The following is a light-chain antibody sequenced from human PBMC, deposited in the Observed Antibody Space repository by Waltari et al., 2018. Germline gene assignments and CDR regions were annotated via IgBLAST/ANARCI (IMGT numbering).Light chain of an antibody. CDR2: AAS. V-gene: IGKV1-5*03. CDR1: QSISTW. Sequence: DIQMTQSPSTLSASVGDRVSITCRASQSISTWLAWYQQKPGKAPNILIPAASNLESGVPSRFSGSGSGTEFSLTISCLQPDDLGTYFCQQYHVYPPTFGPGTKVEI. J-gene: IGKJ1*01. CDR3: QQYHVYPPT.